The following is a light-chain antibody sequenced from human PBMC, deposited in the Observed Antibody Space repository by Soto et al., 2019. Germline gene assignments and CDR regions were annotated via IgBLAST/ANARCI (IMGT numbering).Light chain of an antibody. CDR2: AAS. V-gene: IGKV1-39*01. CDR3: QQSYSSPIT. Sequence: DIQMTQSPSSLSASVGDRVTITFRASQSISSYLNWYQQKPGKAPKLLIYAASSLQSGVPSRFSGSGSGTEFTLTISSLQPEDFATYYCQQSYSSPITFGQGTRLEI. CDR1: QSISSY. J-gene: IGKJ5*01.